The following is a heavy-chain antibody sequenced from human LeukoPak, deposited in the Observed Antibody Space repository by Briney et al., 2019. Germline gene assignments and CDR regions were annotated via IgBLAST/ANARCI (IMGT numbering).Heavy chain of an antibody. Sequence: GGSLRLSCAASGFTFSSYSMNWVRQAPGKGLEWVSYISSSSSTIYYADSVKGRFTISRDNAKNTLYLQMNSLRAEDTAVYYCARDHMAVYYYYYMDVWGKGTTVTVSS. J-gene: IGHJ6*03. D-gene: IGHD5-24*01. CDR3: ARDHMAVYYYYYMDV. V-gene: IGHV3-48*04. CDR1: GFTFSSYS. CDR2: ISSSSSTI.